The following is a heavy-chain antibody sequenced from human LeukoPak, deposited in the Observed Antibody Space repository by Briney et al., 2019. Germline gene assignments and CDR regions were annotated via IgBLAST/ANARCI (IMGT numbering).Heavy chain of an antibody. V-gene: IGHV3-30*04. CDR2: ISYDGSNK. D-gene: IGHD3-10*01. Sequence: GGSLRLSCAASGFTFSSYAMHWVRQAPGKGLEWVAVISYDGSNKYYADSVKGRFTISRDNSKNTLYLQMNSLRAEDTAVYYCAQGSHYYGSGSHRRGHYFDYWGQGTLVTVSS. CDR1: GFTFSSYA. CDR3: AQGSHYYGSGSHRRGHYFDY. J-gene: IGHJ4*02.